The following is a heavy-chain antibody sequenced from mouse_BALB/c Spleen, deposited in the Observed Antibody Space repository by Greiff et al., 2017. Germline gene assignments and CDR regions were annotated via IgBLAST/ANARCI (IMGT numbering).Heavy chain of an antibody. D-gene: IGHD1-1*02. Sequence: EVKLQESGGGLVQPGGSLRLSCATSGFTFTDYYMSWVRQPPGKALEWLGFIRNKANGYTTEYSASVKGRFTISRDNSQSILYLQMNTLRAEDSATYYCARDMRWAPLDYWGQGTTLTVSS. CDR3: ARDMRWAPLDY. CDR2: IRNKANGYTT. CDR1: GFTFTDYY. V-gene: IGHV7-3*02. J-gene: IGHJ2*01.